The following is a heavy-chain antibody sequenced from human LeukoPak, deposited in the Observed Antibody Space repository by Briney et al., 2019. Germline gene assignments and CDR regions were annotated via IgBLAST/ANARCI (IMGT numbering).Heavy chain of an antibody. CDR2: IYTSGST. Sequence: SETLPLTCTVSGGSISSYYWSWIRQPAGKGLEWIGRIYTSGSTNYNPSLKSRVTISVDTSKNQFSLKLSSVTAADTAVYYCASGYSGYDDAFDIWGQGTMVTVSS. CDR3: ASGYSGYDDAFDI. J-gene: IGHJ3*02. D-gene: IGHD5-12*01. CDR1: GGSISSYY. V-gene: IGHV4-4*07.